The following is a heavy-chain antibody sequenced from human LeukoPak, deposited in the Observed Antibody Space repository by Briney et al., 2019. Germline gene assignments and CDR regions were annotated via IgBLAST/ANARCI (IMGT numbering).Heavy chain of an antibody. D-gene: IGHD1-26*01. V-gene: IGHV4-34*01. J-gene: IGHJ4*02. CDR2: NNHSGNT. CDR1: GGSLSGYY. Sequence: SETLSLTCAVYGGSLSGYYWSWIRQPPGKGLEWIGENNHSGNTNYNPSLKSRVTMSVDTSKNHFYLKLSSVTAADTAVYYCARQGSGSSYYYYTFPYWGQGTLVTVSS. CDR3: ARQGSGSSYYYYTFPY.